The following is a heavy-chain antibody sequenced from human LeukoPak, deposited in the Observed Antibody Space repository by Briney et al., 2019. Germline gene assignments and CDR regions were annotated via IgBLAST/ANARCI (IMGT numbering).Heavy chain of an antibody. CDR3: ARRSHCDVGSCPPV. Sequence: SETLSLTCTVSGDSISSTYYYWVWIRQPPGQGLEWIGSIYYGGETYYNPSLRSRVTISSDTPKNQFSLSLNSVTATDTAVYYCARRSHCDVGSCPPVWGQGTTVTVSS. V-gene: IGHV4-39*01. CDR2: IYYGGET. CDR1: GDSISSTYYY. D-gene: IGHD1-26*01. J-gene: IGHJ6*02.